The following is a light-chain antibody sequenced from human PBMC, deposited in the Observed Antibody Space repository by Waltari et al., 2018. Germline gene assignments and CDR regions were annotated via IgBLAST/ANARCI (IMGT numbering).Light chain of an antibody. J-gene: IGKJ2*01. CDR3: QQYYSTPYT. V-gene: IGKV4-1*01. CDR1: QSVLYSSNNKNY. Sequence: DIVMTQSPDSLAVSLGERATINCKSSQSVLYSSNNKNYLAWHQQKPGQPPKLLLCWASTRESGVPDRFSGSGSGTDFTLTISTLQAEDVAIYYCQQYYSTPYTFGQGTKLEIK. CDR2: WAS.